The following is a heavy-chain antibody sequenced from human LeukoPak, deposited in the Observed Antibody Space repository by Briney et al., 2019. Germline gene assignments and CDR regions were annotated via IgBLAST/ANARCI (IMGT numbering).Heavy chain of an antibody. CDR1: GYTFTSYD. CDR3: ARGRYCSSTSCSLSNYNDY. Sequence: GASVKVSCKASGYTFTSYDINWVRQAPGQGLEWMGGIIPIFGTANYAQKFQGRVTITADESTSTAYMELSSLRSEDTAVYYCARGRYCSSTSCSLSNYNDYWGQGTLVTVSS. CDR2: IIPIFGTA. V-gene: IGHV1-69*13. D-gene: IGHD2-2*01. J-gene: IGHJ4*02.